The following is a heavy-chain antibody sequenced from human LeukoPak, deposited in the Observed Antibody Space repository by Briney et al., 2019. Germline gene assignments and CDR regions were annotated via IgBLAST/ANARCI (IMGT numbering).Heavy chain of an antibody. CDR3: AREAEGVPAAIAYCDH. Sequence: PGGSLRLSCAGSGFTFTRYWMSWVRQTPGKGLEWVANIKQDGSEKYYVDSVKGRFTISRDNAKNSLYLQMNSLRVEDTAIYYCAREAEGVPAAIAYCDHWGQGPLVTVSS. D-gene: IGHD2-2*02. J-gene: IGHJ4*02. CDR2: IKQDGSEK. CDR1: GFTFTRYW. V-gene: IGHV3-7*01.